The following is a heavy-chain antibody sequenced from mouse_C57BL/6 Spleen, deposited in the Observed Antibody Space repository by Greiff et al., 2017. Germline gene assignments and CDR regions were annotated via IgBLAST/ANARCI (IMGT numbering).Heavy chain of an antibody. CDR1: GYTFTDYY. CDR2: INPNNGGT. CDR3: ATGGTRFAY. D-gene: IGHD4-1*01. Sequence: EVQLQQSGPELVKPGASVKISCKASGYTFTDYYMNWVKQSHGKSLEWIGDINPNNGGTSYTQKFKGKATLTVDKSSSTAYMELRSLTSEASAVYYCATGGTRFAYWGQGTLVTVSA. V-gene: IGHV1-26*01. J-gene: IGHJ3*01.